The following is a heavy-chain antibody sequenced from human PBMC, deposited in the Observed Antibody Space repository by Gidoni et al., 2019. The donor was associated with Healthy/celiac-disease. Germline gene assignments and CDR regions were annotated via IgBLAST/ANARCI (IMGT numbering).Heavy chain of an antibody. J-gene: IGHJ4*02. D-gene: IGHD5-12*01. CDR3: ARRQVEMATMAYFDY. CDR1: GGSISSSSYY. V-gene: IGHV4-39*01. CDR2: IYYSGST. Sequence: QLQLQESGPGLVKPSETLSLTCTVSGGSISSSSYYWGWIRQPPGKGLEWIGSIYYSGSTYYNPSLKSRVTISVDTSKNQFSLKLSSVTAADTAVYYCARRQVEMATMAYFDYWGQGTLVTVSS.